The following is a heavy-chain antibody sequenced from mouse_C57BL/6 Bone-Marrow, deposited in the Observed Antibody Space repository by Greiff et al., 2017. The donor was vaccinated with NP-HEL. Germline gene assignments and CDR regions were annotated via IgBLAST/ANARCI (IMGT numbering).Heavy chain of an antibody. D-gene: IGHD2-2*01. J-gene: IGHJ3*01. Sequence: QVHVKQSGAELVRPGASVTLSCKASGYTFTDYEMHWVKQTPVRGLEWIGAIDPETGGTAYNQKFKGKAILTADKSSSTAYMALRSLTSEDSAVYYCTRFYYGYDGCWFAYWGQGTLVTVSA. CDR2: IDPETGGT. CDR1: GYTFTDYE. CDR3: TRFYYGYDGCWFAY. V-gene: IGHV1-15*01.